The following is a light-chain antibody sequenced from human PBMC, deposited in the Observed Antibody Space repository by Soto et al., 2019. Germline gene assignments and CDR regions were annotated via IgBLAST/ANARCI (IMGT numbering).Light chain of an antibody. V-gene: IGKV3-15*01. Sequence: EIVMTQSPANLSVSPGERATLSCRASQSVSSNLAWYQQKPGQGPRLLIYGASTRATSIPAGFSGSGSGTEFALTINSLQAEYFAVYYGQQYTKWSQYSFGQGTKLEI. CDR3: QQYTKWSQYS. J-gene: IGKJ2*01. CDR2: GAS. CDR1: QSVSSN.